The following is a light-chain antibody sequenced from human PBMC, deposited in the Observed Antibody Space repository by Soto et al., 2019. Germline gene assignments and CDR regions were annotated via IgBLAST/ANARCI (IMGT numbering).Light chain of an antibody. V-gene: IGLV1-51*02. Sequence: QSVLTQPPSVSAAPGQKVTISCSGSSSKIGNNYVSWYQQLPGTAPKLLIYENNKRPSGIPDRFSGSKSGTSATLGITGLQTGDEADYYCGTWDSSLSAHVVFGGGTQLTVL. CDR2: ENN. J-gene: IGLJ2*01. CDR1: SSKIGNNY. CDR3: GTWDSSLSAHVV.